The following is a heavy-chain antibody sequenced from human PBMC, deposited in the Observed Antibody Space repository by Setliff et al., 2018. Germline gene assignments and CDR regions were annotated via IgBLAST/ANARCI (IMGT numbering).Heavy chain of an antibody. J-gene: IGHJ4*02. V-gene: IGHV1-18*01. D-gene: IGHD5-18*01. CDR1: GYTFRNYA. CDR2: ISVYXGDT. Sequence: WASVKVSCKASGYTFRNYAFAWVRQAPGQGLEWVGWISVYXGDTNYAQKFQGRVXXTTDTSTSTAYMELRSLTSDDSAFYYCARAPSVELVTIRTNSWFTYWGQGTLVTVSS. CDR3: ARAPSVELVTIRTNSWFTY.